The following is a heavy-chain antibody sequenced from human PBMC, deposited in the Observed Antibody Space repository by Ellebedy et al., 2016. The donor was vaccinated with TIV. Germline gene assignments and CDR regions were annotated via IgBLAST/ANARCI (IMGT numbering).Heavy chain of an antibody. CDR2: ISPSGDLT. CDR1: GLTFSSYA. V-gene: IGHV3-23*01. J-gene: IGHJ3*02. CDR3: TKRGVAWAAFDI. Sequence: PGGSLRLACAASGLTFSSYATRWVRHAPGKGREWVSAISPSGDLTYFAESVKGRFTISRDNSQDTVHLQMHSLRAEDTAVYYCTKRGVAWAAFDIWGPGTLVTVSS. D-gene: IGHD7-27*01.